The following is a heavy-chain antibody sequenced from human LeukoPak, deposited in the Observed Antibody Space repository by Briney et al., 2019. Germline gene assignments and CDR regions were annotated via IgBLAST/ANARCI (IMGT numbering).Heavy chain of an antibody. CDR2: ISWNGGDT. J-gene: IGHJ4*02. D-gene: IGHD6-19*01. Sequence: RPGGSLRLSCAASGFTFNDYGMSWVRQAPGKGLEWVSGISWNGGDTGYVDSVKGRFTISRDNAKNSLYLQMNSLRVEDTALYYCARDGSGWYSDYWGQGTPVIVSS. CDR3: ARDGSGWYSDY. CDR1: GFTFNDYG. V-gene: IGHV3-20*04.